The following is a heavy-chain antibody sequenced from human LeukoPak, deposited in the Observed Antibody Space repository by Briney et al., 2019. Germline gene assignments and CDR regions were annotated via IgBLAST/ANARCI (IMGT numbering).Heavy chain of an antibody. CDR3: AKDLGRYRNNFFDY. J-gene: IGHJ4*02. CDR2: ISGSGGGI. CDR1: GFTFSSIA. D-gene: IGHD1-26*01. Sequence: GGSLRLSCAASGFTFSSIAMSWVRQAPDKGLEWVSTISGSGGGIYYADSVKGRFTISRDDSKNTLYLQMNSLRADDTAVYYCAKDLGRYRNNFFDYWGQGNLVTVSS. V-gene: IGHV3-23*01.